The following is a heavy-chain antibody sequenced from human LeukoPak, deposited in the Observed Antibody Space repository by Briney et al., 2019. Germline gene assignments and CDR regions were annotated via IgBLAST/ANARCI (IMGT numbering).Heavy chain of an antibody. V-gene: IGHV3-48*03. J-gene: IGHJ4*02. CDR1: GFTFSSFD. CDR2: ISSSGRSV. D-gene: IGHD4-23*01. CDR3: ARDYGGNPGY. Sequence: GGTLRLSCAASGFTFSSFDMNWVRHAPGKGLEWVSYISSSGRSVYYADSVKGRFTISRDNAKNSLYLQMNSLRAEDTAVYYCARDYGGNPGYWGQGTLVTVSS.